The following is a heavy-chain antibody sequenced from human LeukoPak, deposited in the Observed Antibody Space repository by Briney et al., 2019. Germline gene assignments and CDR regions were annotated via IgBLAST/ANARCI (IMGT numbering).Heavy chain of an antibody. CDR3: ARKSLTWLQSRTSWFDP. D-gene: IGHD5-24*01. CDR1: GGSISSSAYF. V-gene: IGHV4-39*07. J-gene: IGHJ5*02. Sequence: SETLSLTCTVSGGSISSSAYFWGWIRQPPGKGLEWIGTIYYSGSTYYNPSLKSRVTISVDSSKNQFSLRLSSVTAADTAVYYCARKSLTWLQSRTSWFDPWGQGTLVTVSS. CDR2: IYYSGST.